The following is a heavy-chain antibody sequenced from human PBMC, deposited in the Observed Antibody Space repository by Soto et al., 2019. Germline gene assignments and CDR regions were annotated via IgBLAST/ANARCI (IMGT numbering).Heavy chain of an antibody. J-gene: IGHJ4*02. CDR1: GGIFSTYA. D-gene: IGHD3-10*01. CDR3: ARDRDDYGSGNYYNRIDF. V-gene: IGHV1-69*01. Sequence: QVQLVQSGAEVKKPGSSVKVSCKASGGIFSTYAISWLRQAPGQGLEWMGGIIPLFGTPNYAQRFQGRVTITAVESTTTSYMELSRLKSEDTAVYYCARDRDDYGSGNYYNRIDFWGQGTLVTVSS. CDR2: IIPLFGTP.